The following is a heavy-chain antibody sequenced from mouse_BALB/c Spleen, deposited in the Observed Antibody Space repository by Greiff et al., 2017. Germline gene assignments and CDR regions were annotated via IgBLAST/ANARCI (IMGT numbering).Heavy chain of an antibody. CDR1: GFTFSSYA. CDR3: ARHDGLWYFDV. J-gene: IGHJ1*01. D-gene: IGHD1-2*01. CDR2: ISSGGSYT. V-gene: IGHV5-9-3*01. Sequence: EVQVVESGGGLVKPGGSLKLSCAASGFTFSSYAMSWVRQTPEKRLEWVATISSGGSYTYYPDSVKGRFTISRDNAKNTLYLQMSSLRSEDTAMYYCARHDGLWYFDVWGAGTTVTVSS.